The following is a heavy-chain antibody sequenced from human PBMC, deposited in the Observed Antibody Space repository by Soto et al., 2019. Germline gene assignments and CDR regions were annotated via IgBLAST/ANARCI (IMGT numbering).Heavy chain of an antibody. V-gene: IGHV4-4*07. CDR1: GFTLSAHA. J-gene: IGHJ5*02. Sequence: VQLLESGGGLVQPGGSLSLSCAASGFTLSAHAMNWIRRPAGKGLEWIGRVYSSGSASYNPSLRSRVTMSVDTSKNQFSLKLNSVTAADTAVYYCARSGHKESWFDPWGQGTLVTVSS. D-gene: IGHD6-25*01. CDR2: VYSSGSA. CDR3: ARSGHKESWFDP.